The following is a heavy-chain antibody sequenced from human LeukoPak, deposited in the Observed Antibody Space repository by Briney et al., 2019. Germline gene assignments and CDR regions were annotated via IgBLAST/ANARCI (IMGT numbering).Heavy chain of an antibody. CDR2: MNPNSGNT. Sequence: ASVKVSCKASGYTFTSYDINWVRQATGQGLEWMGWMNPNSGNTGYAQKFQGRVTITRNTSISTAYMELSSLRSEDTAVYYCTREDGTKAFDIWGQGTMVTVSS. J-gene: IGHJ3*02. V-gene: IGHV1-8*03. CDR3: TREDGTKAFDI. CDR1: GYTFTSYD.